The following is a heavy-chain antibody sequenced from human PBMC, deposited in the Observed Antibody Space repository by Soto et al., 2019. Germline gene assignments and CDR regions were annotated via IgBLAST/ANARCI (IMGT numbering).Heavy chain of an antibody. CDR2: IGGDTSYT. CDR1: GFSFSNYA. Sequence: EVQLLDSGGGLVQPGGSLRLSSTASGFSFSNYAVTWVRQAPGKGLEWVSSIGGDTSYTYYADSVKGRFTISRDKSKNTVFLQMNSLRADDTAVYHCAKDPNGDYVGAFDSWGQGTLVTVSS. V-gene: IGHV3-23*01. J-gene: IGHJ4*02. CDR3: AKDPNGDYVGAFDS. D-gene: IGHD4-17*01.